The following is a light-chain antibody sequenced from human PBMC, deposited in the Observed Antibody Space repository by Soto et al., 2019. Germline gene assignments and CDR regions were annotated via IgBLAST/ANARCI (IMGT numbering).Light chain of an antibody. CDR2: AAS. Sequence: DIQMTQSPSSLSASVGDRVTITCRASQGISNYLAWYQQKPGKVPKLLIYAASTLQSAVPSRFSGSGSGTDFPLTISSLQHEDVATYYCQKYNSAPRTFGQGTKVEIK. CDR3: QKYNSAPRT. J-gene: IGKJ1*01. CDR1: QGISNY. V-gene: IGKV1-27*01.